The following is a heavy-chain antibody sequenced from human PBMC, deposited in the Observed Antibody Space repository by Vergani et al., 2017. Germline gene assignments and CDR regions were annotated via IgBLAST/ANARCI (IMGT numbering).Heavy chain of an antibody. J-gene: IGHJ4*02. CDR2: INHSGST. D-gene: IGHD3-3*01. CDR3: ARHYDFWSGYFGY. CDR1: GGSFSGYY. Sequence: QVQLQQWGAGLLKPSETLSLTCAVYGGSFSGYYWSWIRQPPGKGLEWIGEINHSGSTNYNPSLKSRVTISVDTSKNQFSLKLSSVTAADTAVYYCARHYDFWSGYFGYWGQGTLVTVSS. V-gene: IGHV4-34*01.